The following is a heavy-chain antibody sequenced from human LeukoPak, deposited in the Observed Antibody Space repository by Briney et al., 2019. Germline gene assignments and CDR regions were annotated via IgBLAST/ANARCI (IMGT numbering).Heavy chain of an antibody. Sequence: SETLSLTCAVYGGSFSGYYWSWIRQPAGKGLEWIGRICTSGTTNYSPSLRSRVTMSVDTSRNEFSLKLTSVTAADTAVYYCARALNTGRFDPWGQGTLVTVTS. J-gene: IGHJ5*02. V-gene: IGHV4-59*10. CDR3: ARALNTGRFDP. CDR1: GGSFSGYY. D-gene: IGHD4/OR15-4a*01. CDR2: ICTSGTT.